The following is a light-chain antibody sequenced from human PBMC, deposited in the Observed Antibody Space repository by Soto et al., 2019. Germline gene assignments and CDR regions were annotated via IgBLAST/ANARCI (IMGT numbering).Light chain of an antibody. J-gene: IGLJ2*01. CDR3: SSYTSSNTFEV. CDR2: DVS. V-gene: IGLV2-14*01. CDR1: SSDVGGYNY. Sequence: QSALTQPASVSGSPGQSITISCTGTSSDVGGYNYVSWYQQHPGKAPKLMIYDVSNRPSGVSNRFSGSKSGNTASLTISGLQAEDEADYYCSSYTSSNTFEVFGGGTKLTVL.